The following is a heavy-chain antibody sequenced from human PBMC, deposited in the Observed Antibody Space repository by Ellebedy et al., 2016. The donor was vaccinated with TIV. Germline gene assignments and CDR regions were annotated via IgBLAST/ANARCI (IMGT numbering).Heavy chain of an antibody. Sequence: GESLKISCAASGFTFSDHGMPWVRQGPGKGLEWVAFISHDGSDKNYADSVKGRFTISRDDSKNTLYLQMNSLRPEDTAIYYCAKQGPGYVDYWGQGSLVTVSS. V-gene: IGHV3-30*18. CDR2: ISHDGSDK. CDR1: GFTFSDHG. D-gene: IGHD2-2*01. J-gene: IGHJ4*02. CDR3: AKQGPGYVDY.